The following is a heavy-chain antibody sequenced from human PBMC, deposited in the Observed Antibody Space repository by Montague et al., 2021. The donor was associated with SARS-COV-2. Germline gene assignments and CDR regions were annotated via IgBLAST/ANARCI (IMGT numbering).Heavy chain of an antibody. V-gene: IGHV3-30*04. CDR3: VRDPGMNGLDV. J-gene: IGHJ3*01. D-gene: IGHD2-8*01. CDR2: VSTDVNEK. CDR1: GFRFSSFS. Sequence: SLSLSFAASGFRFSSFSMHWVRQAPGKGLESLAVVSTDVNEKYYAGSVRGRFTISRDNSKNTVSLQVNSLRVEDTAVYYCVRDPGMNGLDVWGQGTRVTVSS.